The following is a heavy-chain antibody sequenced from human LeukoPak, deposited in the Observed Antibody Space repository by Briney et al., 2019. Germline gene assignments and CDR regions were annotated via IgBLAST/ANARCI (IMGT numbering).Heavy chain of an antibody. Sequence: GASVKVSCKASGGTFSSYAISWVRQAPGQGLERMGGIIPIFGTANYAQKFQGRVTITADESTSTAYMELSSLRSEDTAVYYCARGAVGGRFGELYYFDYWGQGTLVTVSS. CDR3: ARGAVGGRFGELYYFDY. J-gene: IGHJ4*02. CDR1: GGTFSSYA. D-gene: IGHD3-10*01. CDR2: IIPIFGTA. V-gene: IGHV1-69*13.